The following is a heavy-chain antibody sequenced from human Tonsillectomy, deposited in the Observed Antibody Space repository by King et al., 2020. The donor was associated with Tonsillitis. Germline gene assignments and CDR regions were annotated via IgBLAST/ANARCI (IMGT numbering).Heavy chain of an antibody. CDR3: APSNPVTGL. J-gene: IGHJ4*02. Sequence: GGALVQSGGSLRLSCAASGFTFSSYAMSWVRQAPGKGLEWVSGISGSGGSTYYADSVKGRFSISRDNSKNTLYLQMNSLRVEDTAVYYCAPSNPVTGLWGQGTLVTVSS. CDR2: ISGSGGST. D-gene: IGHD3-9*01. V-gene: IGHV3-23*01. CDR1: GFTFSSYA.